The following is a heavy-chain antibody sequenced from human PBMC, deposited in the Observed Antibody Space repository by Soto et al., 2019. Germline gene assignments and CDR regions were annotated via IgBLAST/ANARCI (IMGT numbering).Heavy chain of an antibody. CDR3: XXXXXXXDTXREYFFD. D-gene: IGHD6-25*01. V-gene: IGHV4-31*11. Sequence: QVQLQESGPGLVKPSQTLSLRCAVSGVSINNDPYFWSWIRQYPGKGLEWIGYIYSSGTTYYNPSLLSRVXXXXXXXXNQFSLRLXSXTXXXXXXXXXXXXXXXXDTXREYFFD. CDR2: IYSSGTT. J-gene: IGHJ4*01. CDR1: GVSINNDPYF.